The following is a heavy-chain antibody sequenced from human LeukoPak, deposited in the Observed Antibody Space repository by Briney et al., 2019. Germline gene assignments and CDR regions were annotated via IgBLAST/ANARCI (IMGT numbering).Heavy chain of an antibody. CDR2: FSGSGSST. Sequence: GGSLRLSCAASRSIVSSNYMSWVRQTPGKGLEWVSGFSGSGSSTFYADSVKGRFTISRDNSKNTLYLQMNSLRAEDTAVYYCAKGNAFDPWGQGTLVTVSS. V-gene: IGHV3-23*01. CDR1: RSIVSSNY. CDR3: AKGNAFDP. J-gene: IGHJ5*02.